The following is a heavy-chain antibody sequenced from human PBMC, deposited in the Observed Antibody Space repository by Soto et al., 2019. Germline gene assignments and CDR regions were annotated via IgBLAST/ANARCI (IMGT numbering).Heavy chain of an antibody. CDR3: ARVGYSGYDTYYYYCYMDV. J-gene: IGHJ6*03. CDR1: GYTFTSYD. Sequence: GASVKVSCKASGYTFTSYDINWVRQATGQGLEWMGWMNPNSGNTGYAQKFQGRVTMTRNTSISTAYMELSSLRSEDTAVYYCARVGYSGYDTYYYYCYMDVWGKGTTVTVSS. V-gene: IGHV1-8*01. D-gene: IGHD5-12*01. CDR2: MNPNSGNT.